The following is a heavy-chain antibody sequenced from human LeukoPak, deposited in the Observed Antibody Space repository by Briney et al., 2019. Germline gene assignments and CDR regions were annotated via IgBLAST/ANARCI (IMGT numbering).Heavy chain of an antibody. J-gene: IGHJ4*02. V-gene: IGHV1-18*01. CDR1: GYTFTSYG. Sequence: GASVKVSCKASGYTFTSYGISWVRQAPGQGLEWMGWISAYNGNTNYAQKLQGRVTMTTDTSTSTAYMELRSLRSGDTAVYYCVGATTGAYFDYWGQGTLVTVSS. CDR3: VGATTGAYFDY. CDR2: ISAYNGNT. D-gene: IGHD1-26*01.